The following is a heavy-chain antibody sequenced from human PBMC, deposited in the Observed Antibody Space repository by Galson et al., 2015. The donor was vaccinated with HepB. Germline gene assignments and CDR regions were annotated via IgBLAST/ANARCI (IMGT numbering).Heavy chain of an antibody. D-gene: IGHD5-12*01. J-gene: IGHJ4*02. CDR1: GFTFSSYA. CDR2: ISYDGSNK. Sequence: SLRLSCAASGFTFSSYAMHWVRQAPGKGLEWVAVISYDGSNKYYADSVKGRFTTSRDNSKNALYLQMNSLRAEGTAVYYCARETGYSGYDSRDKGYFDYWGQGTLVTVSS. CDR3: ARETGYSGYDSRDKGYFDY. V-gene: IGHV3-30*04.